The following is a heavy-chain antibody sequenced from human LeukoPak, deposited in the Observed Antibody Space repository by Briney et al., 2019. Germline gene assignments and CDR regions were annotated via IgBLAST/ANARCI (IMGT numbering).Heavy chain of an antibody. J-gene: IGHJ6*03. Sequence: SETLSLTCTVSGGSISSYYWSWIRQPPGKGLEWIGYIYYSGSTNYNPSLKSRVTISVDTSKNQFSLKLSSVTAADTAVYYCARFGGSSPRGEYYYYMDVWGKGTTVTVSS. CDR3: ARFGGSSPRGEYYYYMDV. V-gene: IGHV4-59*01. CDR2: IYYSGST. D-gene: IGHD3-16*01. CDR1: GGSISSYY.